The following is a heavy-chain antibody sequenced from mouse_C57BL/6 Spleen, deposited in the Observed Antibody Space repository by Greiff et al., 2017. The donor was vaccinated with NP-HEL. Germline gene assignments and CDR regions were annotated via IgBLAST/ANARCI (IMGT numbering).Heavy chain of an antibody. J-gene: IGHJ4*01. V-gene: IGHV1-80*01. D-gene: IGHD2-1*01. CDR1: GYAFSSYW. Sequence: QVQLQQSGAELVKPGASVKISCKASGYAFSSYWMNWVKQRPGKGLEWIGQIYPGDGDTNYNGKFKGKATLTADKSSSTAYMQLSSLTSEDSAVYFCARRLYYGNAMDYWGQGTSVTVYS. CDR3: ARRLYYGNAMDY. CDR2: IYPGDGDT.